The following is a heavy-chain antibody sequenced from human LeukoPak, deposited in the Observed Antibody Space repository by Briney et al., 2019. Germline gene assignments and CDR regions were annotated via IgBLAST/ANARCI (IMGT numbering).Heavy chain of an antibody. CDR2: IIGTGGST. D-gene: IGHD2-15*01. CDR1: GFTFSSYS. CDR3: AKDLVVGRLQGYGMDV. J-gene: IGHJ6*02. V-gene: IGHV3-23*01. Sequence: GGSLSLSCAASGFTFSSYSTSWVRQAPGKGLEWDSSIIGTGGSTYYADSVKGRFTIYRDNSKNTLNLQMNGLRAEDTAVYYCAKDLVVGRLQGYGMDVWGQGTTVIVSS.